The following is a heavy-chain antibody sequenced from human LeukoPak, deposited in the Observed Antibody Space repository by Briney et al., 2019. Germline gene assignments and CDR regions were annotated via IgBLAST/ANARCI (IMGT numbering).Heavy chain of an antibody. J-gene: IGHJ1*01. CDR3: ARGYSSSWYQDRIYFQH. D-gene: IGHD6-13*01. V-gene: IGHV1-18*01. Sequence: VASVKVSCKASGYTFTSYGISWVRQAPGQGLEWMGWISAYNGNTNYAQKLQGRVTMTTDTSTSTAYMELRSLRSDDTAVYYCARGYSSSWYQDRIYFQHWGQGTLVTVSS. CDR2: ISAYNGNT. CDR1: GYTFTSYG.